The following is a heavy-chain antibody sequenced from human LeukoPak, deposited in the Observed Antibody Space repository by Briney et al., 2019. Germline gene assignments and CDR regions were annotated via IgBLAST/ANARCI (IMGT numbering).Heavy chain of an antibody. J-gene: IGHJ4*02. CDR2: ISSSSGDI. D-gene: IGHD5-18*01. V-gene: IGHV3-21*01. CDR3: ARPRGYSYGYGDY. Sequence: GGSLRLSCAASGFTFSSYTMNWVRQAPGKGLEWVSSISSSSGDIHYADSVKGRFTISRDNPKNSLYLQMNSLRAEDTAVYYCARPRGYSYGYGDYWGQGTLVTVSS. CDR1: GFTFSSYT.